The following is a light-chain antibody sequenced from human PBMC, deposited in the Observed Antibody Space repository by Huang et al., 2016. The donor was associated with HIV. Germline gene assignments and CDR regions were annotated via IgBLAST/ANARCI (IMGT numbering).Light chain of an antibody. CDR2: DAS. J-gene: IGKJ3*01. Sequence: EIVLTQSPATLSLSSGERATLSCRASQSVSSYLAWYQQKPGQAPRLLMYDASNRASGIPARFSGSGSGTDFTLTISSLEPEDFAVYYCQQRSNWPVTFGPGTKVDIK. V-gene: IGKV3-11*01. CDR3: QQRSNWPVT. CDR1: QSVSSY.